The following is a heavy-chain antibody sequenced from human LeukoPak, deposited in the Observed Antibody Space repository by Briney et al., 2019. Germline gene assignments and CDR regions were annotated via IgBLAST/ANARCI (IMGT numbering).Heavy chain of an antibody. D-gene: IGHD3-10*01. CDR1: GFTFSSYG. Sequence: GGTLRLSWAASGFTFSSYGMSWARQAPGKGLEWVSAISGSGGSTYYADSVKGRFTISRDNSKNTLYLQMNSLRAEDTAVYYCAKDQALWFGEGGDAFDIWGQGTMVTVSS. J-gene: IGHJ3*02. V-gene: IGHV3-23*01. CDR3: AKDQALWFGEGGDAFDI. CDR2: ISGSGGST.